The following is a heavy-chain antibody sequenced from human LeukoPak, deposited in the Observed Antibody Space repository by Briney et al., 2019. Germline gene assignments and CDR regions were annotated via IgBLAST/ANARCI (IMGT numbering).Heavy chain of an antibody. D-gene: IGHD3-22*01. CDR2: ISWNSVTI. CDR1: GFTFDDYA. Sequence: GRSLRLSCAASGFTFDDYAMHWVRQAPGKGLEWVSGISWNSVTIGYADSVKGRFTISRDNAKNSLYLQMNSLRAEDTALCYCAKDMDYYDSSTYYYQFDYWGQGTLVTVSS. CDR3: AKDMDYYDSSTYYYQFDY. J-gene: IGHJ4*02. V-gene: IGHV3-9*01.